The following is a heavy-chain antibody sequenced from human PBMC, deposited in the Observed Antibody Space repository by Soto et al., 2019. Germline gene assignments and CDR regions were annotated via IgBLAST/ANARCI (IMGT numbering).Heavy chain of an antibody. CDR2: ISNDGSNK. D-gene: IGHD6-6*01. J-gene: IGHJ2*01. CDR1: GFTFRNYG. Sequence: QVQMVESGGGVVQPGRSLRLSCAASGFTFRNYGMHWVRQAPGKGLEWVAVISNDGSNKYYGDSVKGRFTLSGDNSNNTLYLQMNSLRTEDTAVYYCARTYASSSGFGYFDLWGRGTLVTVSS. CDR3: ARTYASSSGFGYFDL. V-gene: IGHV3-30*03.